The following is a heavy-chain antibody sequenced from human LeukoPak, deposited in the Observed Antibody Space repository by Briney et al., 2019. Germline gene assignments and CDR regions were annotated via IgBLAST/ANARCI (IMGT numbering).Heavy chain of an antibody. CDR1: GFTFSSYA. V-gene: IGHV3-23*01. Sequence: GGSLRLSCAASGFTFSSYAMSWVRQAPGKGLEWVSAISGSGGSTYYADSVKGRFTISRDNSKNTLCLQMNSLRAEDTAVYYCAKVSTDPYYYDSSGYFLDYWGQGTLVTVSS. CDR2: ISGSGGST. J-gene: IGHJ4*02. CDR3: AKVSTDPYYYDSSGYFLDY. D-gene: IGHD3-22*01.